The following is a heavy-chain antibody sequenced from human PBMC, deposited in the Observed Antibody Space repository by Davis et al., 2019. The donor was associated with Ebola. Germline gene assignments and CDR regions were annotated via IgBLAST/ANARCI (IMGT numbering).Heavy chain of an antibody. V-gene: IGHV1-46*01. CDR2: INPSGGST. D-gene: IGHD3-22*01. Sequence: ASVKVSCKASGYTFTSYYMHWVRQAPGQGLEWMGIINPSGGSTSYAQKFQGRVTMTRDTSTSTVYMELSSLRSEDTAVYYCATRPIYDSSGYYSYYFDYWGQGTLVTVSS. CDR3: ATRPIYDSSGYYSYYFDY. CDR1: GYTFTSYY. J-gene: IGHJ4*02.